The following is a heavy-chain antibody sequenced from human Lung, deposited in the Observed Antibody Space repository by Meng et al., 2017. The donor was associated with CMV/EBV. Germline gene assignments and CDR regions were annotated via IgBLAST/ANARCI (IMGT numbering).Heavy chain of an antibody. CDR3: AREVQDYYGSGAYYNPYYYYGMDV. D-gene: IGHD3-10*01. V-gene: IGHV4-39*07. CDR2: IYYDGST. Sequence: SETLSLTCTVSADSISSRSYYWGWMRQPPGKGLEWIGSIYYDGSTNYNPSLTSRVTISVEKSKNQFFLRLSSVTAADTAVYFCAREVQDYYGSGAYYNPYYYYGMDVWGQGXTVTVSS. CDR1: ADSISSRSYY. J-gene: IGHJ6*02.